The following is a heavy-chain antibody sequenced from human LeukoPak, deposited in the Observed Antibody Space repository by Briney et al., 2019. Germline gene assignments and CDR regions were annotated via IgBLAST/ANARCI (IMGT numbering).Heavy chain of an antibody. Sequence: PGGSLRLSCAVSGFTFSSYWMSWVRQAPGKGLEWVGNIKEDGSEKYYVDSGRGQFTISRDNAKNSLYLQMNSLRGEDTAVYYCARDSFETDIDYWGQGTLVTVSS. CDR1: GFTFSSYW. CDR3: ARDSFETDIDY. CDR2: IKEDGSEK. V-gene: IGHV3-7*01. D-gene: IGHD1-14*01. J-gene: IGHJ4*02.